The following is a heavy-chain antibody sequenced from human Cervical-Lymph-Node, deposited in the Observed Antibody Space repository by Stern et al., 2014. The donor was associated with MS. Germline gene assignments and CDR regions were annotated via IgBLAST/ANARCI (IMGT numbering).Heavy chain of an antibody. Sequence: EVQLVESGGGVVQPGGSLRLSCAASGFTFSSYAMSWVRQAPGKGLEWVSGISGSGGSTYYADSVKGRFTISRDNSKNTLYLQMNSLRAEDTAVYYCAKYVRRPSSGWSPYFDYWGQGTLVTVSS. CDR1: GFTFSSYA. V-gene: IGHV3-23*04. CDR3: AKYVRRPSSGWSPYFDY. J-gene: IGHJ4*02. D-gene: IGHD6-19*01. CDR2: ISGSGGST.